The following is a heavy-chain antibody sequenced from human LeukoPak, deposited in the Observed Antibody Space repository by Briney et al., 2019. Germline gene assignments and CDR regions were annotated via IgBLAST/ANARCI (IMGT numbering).Heavy chain of an antibody. V-gene: IGHV4-38-2*02. D-gene: IGHD3-16*02. CDR2: IYHSGST. J-gene: IGHJ4*02. Sequence: SSETLSLTCTVSGYSISSGYYWGWIRQPPGKGLEWIGSIYHSGSTYYNPSLKSRVTISVDTSKNQFSLKLSSVTAADTAVYYCARGMGITFGGVIHYFDYWGQGTLVTVSS. CDR1: GYSISSGYY. CDR3: ARGMGITFGGVIHYFDY.